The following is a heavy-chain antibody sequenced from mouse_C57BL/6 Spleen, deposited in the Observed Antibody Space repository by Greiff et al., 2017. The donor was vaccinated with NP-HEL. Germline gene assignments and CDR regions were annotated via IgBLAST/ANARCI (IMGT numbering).Heavy chain of an antibody. CDR1: GFTFSDYY. D-gene: IGHD3-2*02. CDR2: INYDGSST. Sequence: EVKLMESEGGLVQPGSSMKLSCTASGFTFSDYYMAWVRQVPEKGLEWVANINYDGSSTYYLDSLKSRFIISRDNAKNILYLQMSSLKSEDTATYYCAREDSSGPFAYWGQGTLVTVSA. CDR3: AREDSSGPFAY. J-gene: IGHJ3*01. V-gene: IGHV5-16*01.